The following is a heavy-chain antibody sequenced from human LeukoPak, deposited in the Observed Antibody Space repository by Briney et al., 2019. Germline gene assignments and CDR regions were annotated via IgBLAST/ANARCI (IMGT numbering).Heavy chain of an antibody. J-gene: IGHJ4*02. CDR3: SCSLGSGALGLIY. CDR1: GYTFTGYY. V-gene: IGHV1-46*01. CDR2: INPSGGST. Sequence: ASVKVSCKASGYTFTGYYMHWVRQAPGQGLEWMGIINPSGGSTSYAQKFQGRVTMTRDMSTSTVYMELSSLRSEDTAVYYCSCSLGSGALGLIYWGQGTLVTVSS. D-gene: IGHD3-10*01.